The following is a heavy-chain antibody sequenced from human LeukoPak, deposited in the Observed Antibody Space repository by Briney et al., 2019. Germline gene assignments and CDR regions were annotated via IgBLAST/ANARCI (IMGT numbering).Heavy chain of an antibody. CDR1: GFTFSNYG. J-gene: IGHJ6*01. D-gene: IGHD3-16*01. V-gene: IGHV3-33*01. Sequence: PGGSLRLSCAASGFTFSNYGMHWVRQAPGKGLEWGAVIWYDGNDKYYADSVKGRFTISRDNSNNTLYVQMNSLRVEDTAVYYCARDRVITFGGGISPYYYYGMDVWGQGTTVTVSS. CDR3: ARDRVITFGGGISPYYYYGMDV. CDR2: IWYDGNDK.